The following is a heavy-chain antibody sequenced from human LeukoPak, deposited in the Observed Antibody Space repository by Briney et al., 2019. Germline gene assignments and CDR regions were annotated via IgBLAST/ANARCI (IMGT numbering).Heavy chain of an antibody. J-gene: IGHJ4*02. D-gene: IGHD6-13*01. CDR1: GYTFTSYD. CDR3: AKSAAAGTGVDY. Sequence: ASVKVSCKASGYTFTSYDINWVRQATGQGLEWMGWMDPKSASTGYAQKFQRRVTMTRNTSTSTAYMELSSLRPEDTAVYYCAKSAAAGTGVDYWGQPTLVTVPS. V-gene: IGHV1-8*01. CDR2: MDPKSAST.